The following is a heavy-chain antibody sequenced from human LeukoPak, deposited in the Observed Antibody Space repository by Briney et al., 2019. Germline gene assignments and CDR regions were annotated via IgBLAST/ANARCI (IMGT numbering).Heavy chain of an antibody. V-gene: IGHV3-23*01. CDR1: GFTFSTYD. CDR2: VRVNGRST. J-gene: IGHJ4*02. CDR3: AKPGEPSNYYFDY. D-gene: IGHD1-14*01. Sequence: PGGSLRLSCTASGFTFSTYDMTWVRQAPGKGLEWVSTVRVNGRSTYYADSVKGRFTISRDNSKSTLYLQMNSLRAEDTALYYCAKPGEPSNYYFDYWGQGALVTVSS.